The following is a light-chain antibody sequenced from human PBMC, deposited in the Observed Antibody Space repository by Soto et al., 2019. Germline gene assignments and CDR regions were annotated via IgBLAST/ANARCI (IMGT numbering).Light chain of an antibody. Sequence: EIVLTQSPATLSLSPGERATHSCRATECLSSYLAWYQQKPGQAPRLLIYDASNRATGIPARFSGSGSGTDFTFTISSLEPEDFAIYYCQQRSNWPLTFGQGTKVDIK. J-gene: IGKJ1*01. V-gene: IGKV3-11*01. CDR2: DAS. CDR1: ECLSSY. CDR3: QQRSNWPLT.